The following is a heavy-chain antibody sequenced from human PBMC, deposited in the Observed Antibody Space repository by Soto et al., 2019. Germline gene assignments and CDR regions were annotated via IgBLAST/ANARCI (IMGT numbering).Heavy chain of an antibody. CDR1: GYTFTSYY. V-gene: IGHV1-46*01. CDR2: INPSGGST. CDR3: ARVSTPSSPSSSWSRDAFDI. J-gene: IGHJ3*02. D-gene: IGHD6-13*01. Sequence: ASVKVSCMASGYTFTSYYMHWVRQAPGQGLEWMGIINPSGGSTSYAQKFQGRVTMTRDTSTSTVYMELSSLRSEDTAVYYCARVSTPSSPSSSWSRDAFDIWGQGTMVTVSS.